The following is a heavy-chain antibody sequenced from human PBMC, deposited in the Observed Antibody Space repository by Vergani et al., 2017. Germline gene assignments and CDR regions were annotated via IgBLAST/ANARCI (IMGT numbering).Heavy chain of an antibody. CDR3: ARHISVVRPSSMTAFDY. CDR2: IYYSGST. CDR1: GFSIDNGYY. V-gene: IGHV4-38-2*01. J-gene: IGHJ4*02. D-gene: IGHD2-21*01. Sequence: QVQLQESGPGLVKPSETLSLTCAVSGFSIDNGYYWGWIRQTPGKGLEWIGSIYYSGSTYYNPSLESRVTMSVDTSKSQFSLKLSSVTAADTAVYYCARHISVVRPSSMTAFDYWGQGTLVTVSS.